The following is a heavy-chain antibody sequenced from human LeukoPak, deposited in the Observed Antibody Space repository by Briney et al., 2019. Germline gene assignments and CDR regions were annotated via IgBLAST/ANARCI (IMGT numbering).Heavy chain of an antibody. D-gene: IGHD3-9*01. V-gene: IGHV4-4*07. CDR1: GGSISSYY. CDR3: ARVGGYYDIPKYWFDP. Sequence: PSETLSLTCTVSGGSISSYYWSWIRQPARKGLEWIGRIYTSGSTNYNPSLKSRVTMSVDTSKNQFSLKLSSVTAADTAVYYCARVGGYYDIPKYWFDPWGQGTLVTVSS. J-gene: IGHJ5*02. CDR2: IYTSGST.